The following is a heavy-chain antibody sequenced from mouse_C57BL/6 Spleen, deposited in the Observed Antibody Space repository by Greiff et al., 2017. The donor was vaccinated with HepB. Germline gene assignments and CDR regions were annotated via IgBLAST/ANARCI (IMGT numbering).Heavy chain of an antibody. D-gene: IGHD1-1*01. CDR3: ARGDYYGSRDYYAMDY. CDR2: FHPYNDDT. Sequence: VKLQESGAELVKPGASVKMSCKASGYTFTTYPIEWMKQNHGKSLEWIGNFHPYNDDTKYNEKFKGKATLTVEKSSSTVYLELSRLTSDDSAVYYCARGDYYGSRDYYAMDYWGQGTSVTVSS. J-gene: IGHJ4*01. V-gene: IGHV1-47*01. CDR1: GYTFTTYP.